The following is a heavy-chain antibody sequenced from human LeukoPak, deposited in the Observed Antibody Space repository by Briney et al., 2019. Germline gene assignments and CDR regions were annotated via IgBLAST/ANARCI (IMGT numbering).Heavy chain of an antibody. D-gene: IGHD3-10*01. Sequence: GGSLRLSCAASGFTFSSYEMNWVRQAPGKGLEWVANIKQDGSEKYYVDSVKGRFTISRDNAKNSLYLQMNSLRAEDTAVYYCAPSSIGSGGGYWGQGTLVTVSS. CDR3: APSSIGSGGGY. V-gene: IGHV3-7*03. J-gene: IGHJ4*02. CDR2: IKQDGSEK. CDR1: GFTFSSYE.